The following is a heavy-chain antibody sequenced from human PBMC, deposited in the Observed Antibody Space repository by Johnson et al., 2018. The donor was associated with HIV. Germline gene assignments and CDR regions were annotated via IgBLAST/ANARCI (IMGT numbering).Heavy chain of an antibody. D-gene: IGHD1-26*01. V-gene: IGHV3-30*14. CDR2: ISYDGSNK. CDR3: TRDGVKWDLLGAHNAFDI. CDR1: GFTFSNYV. Sequence: QVQLVESGGGVVQPGRSLRLSCAASGFTFSNYVMHWVRQAPGKGLEWVAVISYDGSNKYYADSVKGRFTISRDNSKNTLYLQMNSLRAEDTAGYYCTRDGVKWDLLGAHNAFDIWGQGTMVTVSS. J-gene: IGHJ3*02.